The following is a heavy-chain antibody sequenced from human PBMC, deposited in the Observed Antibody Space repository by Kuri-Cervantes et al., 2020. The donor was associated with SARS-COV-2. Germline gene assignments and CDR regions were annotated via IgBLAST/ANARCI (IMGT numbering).Heavy chain of an antibody. J-gene: IGHJ6*02. CDR1: GYTFTSYG. CDR2: ISAYNGNT. D-gene: IGHD3-22*01. Sequence: ASVKVSCKASGYTFTSYGISWVRQAPGQGLEWMGWISAYNGNTNYAQKLQGRVTMTTDTSTSTAYMELRSLRSDDTAVYYCARDVPSDSSGYPDYYYGMDVWGQGTTVTVSS. V-gene: IGHV1-18*01. CDR3: ARDVPSDSSGYPDYYYGMDV.